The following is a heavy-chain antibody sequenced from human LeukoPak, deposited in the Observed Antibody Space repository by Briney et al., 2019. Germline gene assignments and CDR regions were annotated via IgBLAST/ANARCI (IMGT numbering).Heavy chain of an antibody. D-gene: IGHD2-15*01. J-gene: IGHJ4*02. Sequence: GGSLRLSCAASGFTLSSYGMHWVRQAPGKGLEWVAVIRYDGSNKYYADSVKGRFTISRDNSKNTLYLQMNSLRAEDTAVYYCARDPPYCSGGSCYGRNFDYWGQGTLVTVSS. CDR1: GFTLSSYG. CDR2: IRYDGSNK. CDR3: ARDPPYCSGGSCYGRNFDY. V-gene: IGHV3-33*01.